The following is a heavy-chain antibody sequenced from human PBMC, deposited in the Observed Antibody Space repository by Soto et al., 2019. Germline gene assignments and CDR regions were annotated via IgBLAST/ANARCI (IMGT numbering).Heavy chain of an antibody. V-gene: IGHV4-30-2*01. CDR1: GGSISSGGYS. D-gene: IGHD3-3*01. J-gene: IGHJ5*02. CDR3: ARGGQAYYDFWSAHYIGGWFDP. Sequence: QLQLQESGSGLVKPSQTLSLTCAVSGGSISSGGYSWSWIRQPPGKGLEWIGYIYHSGSTYYNPSPKSRVTISVDRSKNQFSLKLSSVTAADTAVYYCARGGQAYYDFWSAHYIGGWFDPWGQGTLVTVSS. CDR2: IYHSGST.